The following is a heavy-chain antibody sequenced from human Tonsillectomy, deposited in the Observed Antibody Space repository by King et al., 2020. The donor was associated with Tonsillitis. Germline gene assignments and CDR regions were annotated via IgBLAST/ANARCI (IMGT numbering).Heavy chain of an antibody. D-gene: IGHD3-10*01. J-gene: IGHJ6*03. V-gene: IGHV3-30*03. CDR1: GFTFITFG. CDR3: ARGSGSYYPYYYYYMDV. CDR2: ISHDGSKK. Sequence: VQLVESGGGVVQPGRSLRLSCVASGFTFITFGMHWVRQAPGKGLEWVAVISHDGSKKYFADSVKGRFTISRDNSKNTLYLQMNSLRAEDTAVYYCARGSGSYYPYYYYYMDVWGKGTTVTVSS.